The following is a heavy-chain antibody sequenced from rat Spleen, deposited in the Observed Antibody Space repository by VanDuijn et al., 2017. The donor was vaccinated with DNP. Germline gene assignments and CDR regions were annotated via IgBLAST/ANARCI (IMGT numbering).Heavy chain of an antibody. Sequence: EVQLVESGGGLVQPGGSMKLSCTASGFTFSSFPMAWVRQAPTKGLEWVATISTSGGSTFYRHSVKGRFTISRDNANRTLYLQMDSLRSEDTATYYCATSPGPNWFAYWGQGTLVSVSS. J-gene: IGHJ3*01. V-gene: IGHV5-46*01. CDR3: ATSPGPNWFAY. CDR2: ISTSGGST. CDR1: GFTFSSFP. D-gene: IGHD1-4*01.